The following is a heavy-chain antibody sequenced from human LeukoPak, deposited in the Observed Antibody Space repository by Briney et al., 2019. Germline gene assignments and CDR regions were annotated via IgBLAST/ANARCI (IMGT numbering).Heavy chain of an antibody. CDR2: ISSSGSTI. CDR3: ASYYYDSSGKYFDY. Sequence: GGSQRLSCAASGFTFSSYEMNWVRQAPGKGLEWVSYISSSGSTIYYADSVKGRFTISRDNAKNSLYLQMNSLRAEDTAVYYCASYYYDSSGKYFDYWGQGTLVTVSS. CDR1: GFTFSSYE. D-gene: IGHD3-22*01. J-gene: IGHJ4*02. V-gene: IGHV3-48*03.